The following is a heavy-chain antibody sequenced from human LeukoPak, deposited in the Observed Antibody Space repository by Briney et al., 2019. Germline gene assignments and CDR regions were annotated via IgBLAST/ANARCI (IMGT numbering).Heavy chain of an antibody. V-gene: IGHV3-7*01. CDR1: GFTFSSYW. CDR2: INHDTSEK. CDR3: ARAYCSSTSCFG. J-gene: IGHJ4*02. D-gene: IGHD2-2*01. Sequence: GGSLRLSCAASGFTFSSYWMSWVRQAPGKGLEWVANINHDTSEKYYVDSVKGRFTISRDNVKNSLYLQMDSLRAEDTAVYYCARAYCSSTSCFGWGQGTLVTVSS.